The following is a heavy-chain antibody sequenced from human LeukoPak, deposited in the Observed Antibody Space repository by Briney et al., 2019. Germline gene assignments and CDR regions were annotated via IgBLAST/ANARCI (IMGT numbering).Heavy chain of an antibody. CDR1: GGSISSGSYY. D-gene: IGHD2-15*01. Sequence: SQTLSLTCTVSGGSISSGSYYWSWTRQPAGKGLEWIGRIYTSGSTNYNPSLKSRVNISVAPSTNPFSLKLSSVTAADTAVYYCARVTPSAYCSGGSCYPNFDYWGQGTLVTVSS. J-gene: IGHJ4*02. CDR3: ARVTPSAYCSGGSCYPNFDY. V-gene: IGHV4-61*02. CDR2: IYTSGST.